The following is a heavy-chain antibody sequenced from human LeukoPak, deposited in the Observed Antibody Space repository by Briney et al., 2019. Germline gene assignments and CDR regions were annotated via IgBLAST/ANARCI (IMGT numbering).Heavy chain of an antibody. D-gene: IGHD6-19*01. V-gene: IGHV3-11*04. CDR2: ITSTATT. J-gene: IGHJ6*03. CDR1: GFTFSDYY. Sequence: PGGSLRLSCAASGFTFSDYYMTWIRQAPGKGLEWVSYITSTATTYYADSVKGRFTISRDNAKTSLYLQMNSLRAEDTAVYYCARDDQWLVPGWDYYYYYMDVWGKGTTVTVSS. CDR3: ARDDQWLVPGWDYYYYYMDV.